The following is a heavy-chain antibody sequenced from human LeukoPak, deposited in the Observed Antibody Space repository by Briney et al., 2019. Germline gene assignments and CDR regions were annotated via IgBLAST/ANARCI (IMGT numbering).Heavy chain of an antibody. CDR2: ISYDGSNK. CDR3: AREGLRRFDY. Sequence: GGSLRLSCAASGFTFSSHWMSWVRQVPGKGLEWVAVISYDGSNKYYADSVKGRFTISRDNSKNTLYLQMNSLRAEDTAVYYCAREGLRRFDYWGQGTLVTVSS. V-gene: IGHV3-30*03. J-gene: IGHJ4*02. D-gene: IGHD2-15*01. CDR1: GFTFSSHW.